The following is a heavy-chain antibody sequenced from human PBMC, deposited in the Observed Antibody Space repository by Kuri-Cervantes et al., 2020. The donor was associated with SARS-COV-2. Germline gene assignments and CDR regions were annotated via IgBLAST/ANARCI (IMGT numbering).Heavy chain of an antibody. CDR2: IIPIFGTA. V-gene: IGHV1-69*05. CDR1: GGTFSSYA. D-gene: IGHD1-1*01. CDR3: AGGTTDAFDI. Sequence: SVKVSCKASGGTFSSYAISWVRQAPGQGLEWMGGIIPIFGTANYAQKFQGRVTMTRDTSTSTVYMELSSLRSEDTAVYYCAGGTTDAFDIWGQGTMVTVSS. J-gene: IGHJ3*02.